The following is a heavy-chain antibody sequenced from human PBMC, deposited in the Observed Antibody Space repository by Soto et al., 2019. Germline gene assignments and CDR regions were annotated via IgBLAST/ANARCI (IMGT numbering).Heavy chain of an antibody. D-gene: IGHD6-13*01. V-gene: IGHV3-72*01. Sequence: PGGSLRLSCAASGFTFSDHYMDWVRQAPGKGLEWVGRTRNKANSYTTEYAASVKGRFTISRDDSKNSLYLQMNSLKTEDTAVYYCARDIAAAARGYYYGMDVWGQGTTVTVS. CDR2: TRNKANSYTT. J-gene: IGHJ6*02. CDR1: GFTFSDHY. CDR3: ARDIAAAARGYYYGMDV.